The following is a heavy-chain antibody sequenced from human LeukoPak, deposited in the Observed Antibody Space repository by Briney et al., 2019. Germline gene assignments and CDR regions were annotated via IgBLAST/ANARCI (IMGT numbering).Heavy chain of an antibody. J-gene: IGHJ4*02. CDR1: GFTFSSYE. CDR2: ISSSGSTI. CDR3: ARAGYSGTYYGDY. V-gene: IGHV3-48*03. Sequence: GGSLRLSCAASGFTFSSYEMNWVRQAPGKGLEWVSYISSSGSTIYYADSVKGRFTISRDNAKNSLYLQMNSLRAEDTAVYYCARAGYSGTYYGDYWGQGTLVTVSS. D-gene: IGHD1-26*01.